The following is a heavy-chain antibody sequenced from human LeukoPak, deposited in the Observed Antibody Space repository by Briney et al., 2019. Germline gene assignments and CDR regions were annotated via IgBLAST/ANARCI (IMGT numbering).Heavy chain of an antibody. CDR2: IYYSGST. J-gene: IGHJ6*03. CDR3: ARNSMIGYYYYLDV. CDR1: GGSISSYY. V-gene: IGHV4-59*08. D-gene: IGHD3-22*01. Sequence: KPSETLSLTCTVSGGSISSYYWSWIRQPPGKGLEWIGYIYYSGSTNYNPSLKSRVTISVDTSKNQFSLKLSSVTAADTAVYYCARNSMIGYYYYLDVWGKGTTVTVSS.